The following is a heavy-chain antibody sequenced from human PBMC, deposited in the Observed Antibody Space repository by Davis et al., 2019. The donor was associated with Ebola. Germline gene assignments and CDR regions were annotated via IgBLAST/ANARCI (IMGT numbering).Heavy chain of an antibody. D-gene: IGHD6-13*01. Sequence: GGSLRLSCAASRFTFSSYEMNWVRQAPGKGLEWVSYISSSGSTIYYADSVKGRFTISRDNAKNSLYLQMNSLRAEDTAVYYCAKDSSSWYKGFDPWGQGTLVTVSS. CDR1: RFTFSSYE. CDR3: AKDSSSWYKGFDP. CDR2: ISSSGSTI. J-gene: IGHJ5*02. V-gene: IGHV3-48*03.